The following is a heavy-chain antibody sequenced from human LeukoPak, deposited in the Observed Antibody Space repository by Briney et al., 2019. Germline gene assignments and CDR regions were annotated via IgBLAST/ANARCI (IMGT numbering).Heavy chain of an antibody. D-gene: IGHD3-10*01. V-gene: IGHV4-59*08. Sequence: SETLSLTCTVSGGSIRNYYWGWIRQPPGKGLEFLGYIYYNGNTNYNPSLKSRVTISVDTSKNQFSLNLSSVTAAYTAVYYCARHLPQTAGFTFDYWGQGTLVTVSS. J-gene: IGHJ4*02. CDR2: IYYNGNT. CDR1: GGSIRNYY. CDR3: ARHLPQTAGFTFDY.